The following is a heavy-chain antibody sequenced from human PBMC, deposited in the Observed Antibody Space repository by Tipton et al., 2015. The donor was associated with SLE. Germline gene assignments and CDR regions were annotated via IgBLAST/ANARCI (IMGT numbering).Heavy chain of an antibody. CDR2: IYFTGTT. J-gene: IGHJ4*02. V-gene: IGHV4-59*01. CDR3: ATSGRGYSIAYDY. Sequence: TLSLTCTVSGDSISPYYWNWIRQSPGKGLEWLGNIYFTGTTNYNPSLPTRLSLSLDTSKNQLSLKLSSVTAADTAVYYCATSGRGYSIAYDYWGQGTLVTVSS. CDR1: GDSISPYY. D-gene: IGHD5-18*01.